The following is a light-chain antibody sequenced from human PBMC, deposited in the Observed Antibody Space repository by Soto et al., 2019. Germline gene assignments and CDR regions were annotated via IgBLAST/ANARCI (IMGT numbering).Light chain of an antibody. V-gene: IGKV3D-20*02. CDR3: QQRSNWHSIT. CDR2: GAS. J-gene: IGKJ5*01. Sequence: PGERVTLSCRASQSVSSSYLTWYQQKPGQAPRLLIYGASTRATSIPARFSGSGSGTDFTLTISRLEPEDFAVYYCQQRSNWHSITFGQGTRLEIK. CDR1: QSVSSSY.